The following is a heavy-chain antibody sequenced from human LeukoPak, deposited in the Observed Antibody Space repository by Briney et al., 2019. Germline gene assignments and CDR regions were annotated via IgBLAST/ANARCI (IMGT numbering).Heavy chain of an antibody. J-gene: IGHJ5*02. Sequence: SDTLYLTCAVYGGSFSGYYWSWIRQPPGKGLEWIGEINHSGSTNYNPSLKSRVTISVDTSKNQFSLKLSSVTAADTAVYYCARGLAAAASTWGQGTLVTVSS. D-gene: IGHD6-13*01. V-gene: IGHV4-34*01. CDR3: ARGLAAAAST. CDR2: INHSGST. CDR1: GGSFSGYY.